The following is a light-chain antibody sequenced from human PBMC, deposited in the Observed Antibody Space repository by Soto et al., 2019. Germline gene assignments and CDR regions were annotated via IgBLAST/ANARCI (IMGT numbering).Light chain of an antibody. CDR2: GAS. V-gene: IGKV1-39*01. Sequence: DIQVTQSPSSLSAFVGDRVTITCRTSQTISNNLNWYQQQPGKAPNLLIYGASSLQSGVPSRFSGSGSGTDFTLTICSLQPEDFATYFCQQSSSAPLTFGQGTKV. CDR3: QQSSSAPLT. CDR1: QTISNN. J-gene: IGKJ1*01.